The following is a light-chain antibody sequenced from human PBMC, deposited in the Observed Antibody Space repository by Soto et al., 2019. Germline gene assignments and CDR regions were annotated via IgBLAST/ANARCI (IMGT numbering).Light chain of an antibody. Sequence: EIVLTQSPATLSLFPGERATLSCRASQNIGTSLVWYKQTPGQAPRLLFYDASNRATDVPARFSGSGSGTDFTLTISSLESEDFALYYCQQRADCPPMYTFGQGTKLEIK. CDR3: QQRADCPPMYT. J-gene: IGKJ2*01. CDR1: QNIGTS. CDR2: DAS. V-gene: IGKV3-11*01.